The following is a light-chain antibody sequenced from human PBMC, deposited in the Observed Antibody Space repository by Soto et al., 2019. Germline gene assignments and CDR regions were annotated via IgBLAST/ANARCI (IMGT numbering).Light chain of an antibody. J-gene: IGKJ4*01. Sequence: DIQMTQSPSTLSASVGDRVIITCRASQSVSTWLAWYQQKPGIAPKLLIYKASTLESGVPSRFSGSGSGAESTLTISSLQPDDFATYYCQQYTNYPLTFGGGPKVEIK. CDR3: QQYTNYPLT. V-gene: IGKV1-5*03. CDR2: KAS. CDR1: QSVSTW.